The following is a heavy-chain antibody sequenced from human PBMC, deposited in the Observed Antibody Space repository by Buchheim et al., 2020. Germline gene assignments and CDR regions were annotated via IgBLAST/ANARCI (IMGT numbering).Heavy chain of an antibody. Sequence: QVQLVQSGAEVKKPGASVKVSCKASGYTFTNYALRWVRQAPGQSLEWMGWINEGDGVTKYSQNFQDRLTLTRDTSATTVYMELSSLRPEDTAVYYCARTGAGQPLKHDYWGQGTL. V-gene: IGHV1-3*01. CDR1: GYTFTNYA. D-gene: IGHD3-10*01. CDR3: ARTGAGQPLKHDY. J-gene: IGHJ4*02. CDR2: INEGDGVT.